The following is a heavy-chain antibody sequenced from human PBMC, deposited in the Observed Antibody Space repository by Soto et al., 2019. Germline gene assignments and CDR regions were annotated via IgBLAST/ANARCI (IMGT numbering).Heavy chain of an antibody. CDR1: GGSISSSNW. CDR2: IYHSGCT. J-gene: IGHJ6*02. V-gene: IGHV4-4*02. Sequence: QVQLQESGPGLVKPSGTLSLTCAVSGGSISSSNWWSWVRQPPGKGLEWIGEIYHSGCTNYNPSLKSRVTISVDKSKTQFSLKLSSVTAADTAVYYCARERAFGESSPGYYYYGMDVWGQGTTVTVSS. D-gene: IGHD3-10*01. CDR3: ARERAFGESSPGYYYYGMDV.